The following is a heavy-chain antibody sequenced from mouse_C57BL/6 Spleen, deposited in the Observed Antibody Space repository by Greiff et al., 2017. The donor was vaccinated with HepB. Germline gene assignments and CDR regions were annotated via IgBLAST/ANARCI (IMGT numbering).Heavy chain of an antibody. V-gene: IGHV1-55*01. D-gene: IGHD3-2*02. CDR1: GYTFTSYW. Sequence: QVQLQQPGAELVKPGASVKMSCKASGYTFTSYWITWVKQRPGQGLEWIGDIYPGSGSTNYNEKFKSKATLTVDTSSSTAYMQLSSLTSEDSAVYYGARAQATDYYAMDYWGQGTSVTVSS. J-gene: IGHJ4*01. CDR2: IYPGSGST. CDR3: ARAQATDYYAMDY.